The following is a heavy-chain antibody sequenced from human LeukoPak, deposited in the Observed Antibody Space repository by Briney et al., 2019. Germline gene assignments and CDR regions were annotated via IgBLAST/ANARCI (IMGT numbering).Heavy chain of an antibody. D-gene: IGHD2-2*02. J-gene: IGHJ4*02. CDR1: GFTFSSYA. Sequence: GGSLRLSCAASGFTFSSYAMHWVRQAPGKGLEWVAVISYDGSNKYYADSVKGRFTISRDNSKNTLYLQMDSLRAEDTAVYYCARGPRLQYQLLYRYVDYWGQGTLVTVSS. CDR2: ISYDGSNK. V-gene: IGHV3-30-3*01. CDR3: ARGPRLQYQLLYRYVDY.